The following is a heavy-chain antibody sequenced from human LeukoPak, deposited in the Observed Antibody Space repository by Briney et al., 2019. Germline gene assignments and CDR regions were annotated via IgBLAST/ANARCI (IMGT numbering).Heavy chain of an antibody. CDR3: ARDAWKDRYFDY. CDR2: IKQDGREK. J-gene: IGHJ4*02. D-gene: IGHD1-1*01. Sequence: PGGSLRLSCAASGFTFSSYWMSWVRQAPGKGLEWVANIKQDGREKYYVDSVKGRFTISRDDAKNSLYLQINSLRAEDTAVYYCARDAWKDRYFDYWGQGTLVTASS. V-gene: IGHV3-7*01. CDR1: GFTFSSYW.